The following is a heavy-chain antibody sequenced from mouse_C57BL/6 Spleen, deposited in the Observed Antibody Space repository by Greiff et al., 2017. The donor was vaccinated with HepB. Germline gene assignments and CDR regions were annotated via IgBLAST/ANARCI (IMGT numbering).Heavy chain of an antibody. CDR2: IHPNSGST. Sequence: QVQLQQPGAELVKPGASVKLSCKASGYTFTSYWMHWVKQRPGQGLEWIGMIHPNSGSTNYNEKFKSKATLTVDKSSSTAYMQLSSLTSEDSAVYYCARCIYYDYDYFDYWGQGTTLTVSS. J-gene: IGHJ2*01. D-gene: IGHD2-4*01. V-gene: IGHV1-64*01. CDR3: ARCIYYDYDYFDY. CDR1: GYTFTSYW.